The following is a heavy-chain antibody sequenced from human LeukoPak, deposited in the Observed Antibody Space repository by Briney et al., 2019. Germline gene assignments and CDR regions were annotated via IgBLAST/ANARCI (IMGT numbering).Heavy chain of an antibody. CDR1: GGSISSYY. CDR3: AGPRIFFDY. V-gene: IGHV4-59*01. D-gene: IGHD3-3*01. Sequence: SETLSLTCTVSGGSISSYYWSLIRQPPGKGLEWIGYNYYSGSTNYNPSLKSRVTISVDTSKNQFSLKLSSVTAADTAVYYCAGPRIFFDYWGQGTLVTVSS. CDR2: NYYSGST. J-gene: IGHJ4*02.